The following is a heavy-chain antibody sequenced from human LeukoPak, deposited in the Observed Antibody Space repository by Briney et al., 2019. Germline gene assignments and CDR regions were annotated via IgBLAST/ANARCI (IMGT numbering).Heavy chain of an antibody. J-gene: IGHJ5*02. CDR2: IYYSRST. CDR1: GGSISSHY. Sequence: SETLSLTCTVSGGSISSHYRSWIRQPPGKGLEWIGYIYYSRSTNYNPSLKSRVTISVDTSKNQFSLKLSSVTAADTAVYYCARGRVGSSGYYYELYNWFDPWGQGTLVTVSS. CDR3: ARGRVGSSGYYYELYNWFDP. V-gene: IGHV4-59*11. D-gene: IGHD3-22*01.